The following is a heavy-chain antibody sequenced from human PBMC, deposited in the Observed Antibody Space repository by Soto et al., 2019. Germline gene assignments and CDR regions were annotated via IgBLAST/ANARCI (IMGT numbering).Heavy chain of an antibody. D-gene: IGHD2-15*01. Sequence: EVQLLDSGGGFVQPGGSLRLSCAASGFTFSSYAMSWVRQAPGKGLEWVSVIRSDGTTDYVDSVRGRFTISRDNSKNTLHLQMNSLRVEDTAVYYCSKDPFCSGGSCYHRGHWGQGTLVTVSS. J-gene: IGHJ4*02. CDR3: SKDPFCSGGSCYHRGH. V-gene: IGHV3-23*01. CDR1: GFTFSSYA. CDR2: IRSDGTT.